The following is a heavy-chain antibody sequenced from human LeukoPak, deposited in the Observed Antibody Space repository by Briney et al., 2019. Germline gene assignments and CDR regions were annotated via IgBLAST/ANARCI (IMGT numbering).Heavy chain of an antibody. CDR3: ATRNYYDTTGYYQFYFDY. CDR2: IAPYNGHT. Sequence: ASVRVSCKASGYTFTNFGITWVRQAPGQGLGWMGWIAPYNGHTHYTQSLQDRVTMTTDTSTSTAYIQLRSLRSDDTAVYYCATRNYYDTTGYYQFYFDYWGQGTLVTVSS. CDR1: GYTFTNFG. V-gene: IGHV1-18*01. J-gene: IGHJ4*02. D-gene: IGHD3-22*01.